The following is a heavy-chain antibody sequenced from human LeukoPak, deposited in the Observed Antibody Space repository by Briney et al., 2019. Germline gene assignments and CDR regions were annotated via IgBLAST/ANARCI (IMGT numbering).Heavy chain of an antibody. J-gene: IGHJ4*02. Sequence: GGSLRLSCEVSGFPFNSYAMNWVRQAPGKGLEWVSGIDNSGYATYHADSVKGRFTISRDNAKDTLYMQMNGLRVEDTAVYYCARVSIRTKNFDYWGQGTRVTVSS. CDR3: ARVSIRTKNFDY. CDR1: GFPFNSYA. V-gene: IGHV3-23*01. CDR2: IDNSGYAT. D-gene: IGHD2-21*01.